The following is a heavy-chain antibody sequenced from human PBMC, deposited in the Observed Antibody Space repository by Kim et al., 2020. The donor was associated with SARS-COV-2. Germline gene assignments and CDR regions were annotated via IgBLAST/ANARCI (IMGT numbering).Heavy chain of an antibody. CDR2: INSDGSST. CDR3: ASAAPGTRNAFDI. CDR1: GFTFSTFW. J-gene: IGHJ3*02. V-gene: IGHV3-74*01. Sequence: GGSLRLSCAASGFTFSTFWMHWVRQVPGKGLVWVSRINSDGSSTIYADSVKGRFSISRDNAKKMVCLQMSNLRADDTAVYNCASAAPGTRNAFDIWGQGTMVTVSS. D-gene: IGHD6-13*01.